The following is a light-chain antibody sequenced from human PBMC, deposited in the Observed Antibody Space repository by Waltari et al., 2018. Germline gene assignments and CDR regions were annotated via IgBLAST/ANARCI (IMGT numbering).Light chain of an antibody. CDR3: QQFGTTPWT. V-gene: IGKV3-20*01. J-gene: IGKJ1*01. CDR1: QPVSSSY. CDR2: GAS. Sequence: ENVLAQSPGTLSLAPGERVSLSCRASQPVSSSYVAWYQQNPGQAPRLLMYGASRRATGTPDRFSGSGSGTDFTLTISRLAPEDSAVYYCQQFGTTPWTFGQGTTVKI.